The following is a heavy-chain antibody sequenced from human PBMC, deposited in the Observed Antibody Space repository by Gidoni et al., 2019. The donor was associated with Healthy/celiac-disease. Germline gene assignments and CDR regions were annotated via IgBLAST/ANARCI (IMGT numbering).Heavy chain of an antibody. D-gene: IGHD2-2*01. CDR3: ARDFGSRSQLLYYYYGMDV. V-gene: IGHV4-4*07. CDR2: IYTSGST. Sequence: QVQLQESGPGLVKPSETLSLTCTVSGGSISSYYWSWIRQPAGKGLEWIGRIYTSGSTNYNPSLKSRVTMSVDTSKNQFSLKLSSVTAADTAVYYCARDFGSRSQLLYYYYGMDVWGQGTTVTVSS. J-gene: IGHJ6*02. CDR1: GGSISSYY.